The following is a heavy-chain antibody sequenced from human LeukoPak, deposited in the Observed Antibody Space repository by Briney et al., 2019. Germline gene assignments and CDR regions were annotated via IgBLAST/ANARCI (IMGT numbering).Heavy chain of an antibody. CDR3: ARGSPRYCSGGSCLTY. CDR2: INAGNGNT. V-gene: IGHV1-3*01. CDR1: GYTFTSYA. Sequence: ASVKVSCKASGYTFTSYAMHWVRQAPGQRLEWMGWINAGNGNTKYSQKFQGRVTITRGTSASTAYMELSSLRSEDTAVYYCARGSPRYCSGGSCLTYWGQGTLVTVSS. D-gene: IGHD2-15*01. J-gene: IGHJ4*02.